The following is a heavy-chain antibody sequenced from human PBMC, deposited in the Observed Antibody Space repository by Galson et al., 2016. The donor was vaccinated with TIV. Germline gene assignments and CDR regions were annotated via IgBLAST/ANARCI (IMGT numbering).Heavy chain of an antibody. CDR3: ARGQTSMTFWSGYEHKWFDP. D-gene: IGHD3-3*01. CDR2: IDHSGGT. Sequence: SETLSLTCAVSGRSFSTYYWSWIRQPPGKGLEWIGEIDHSGGTTYNPSLKSRVTMSSDTSKNQLTLKLSSVIVADTAVYYCARGQTSMTFWSGYEHKWFDPWGQGSLVTVSS. J-gene: IGHJ5*02. CDR1: GRSFSTYY. V-gene: IGHV4-34*01.